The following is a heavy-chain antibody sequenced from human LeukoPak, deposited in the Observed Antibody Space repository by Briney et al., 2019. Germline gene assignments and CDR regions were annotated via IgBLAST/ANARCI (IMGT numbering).Heavy chain of an antibody. CDR3: ARARGAAAIPLGYYYGMDV. Sequence: SETLSLTCAVYGGSFSGYYWSWIRQPPGKGLEWIGYIYYSGSTNYNPSLKSRVTISVDTSKNQFSLKLSSVTAADTAVYYCARARGAAAIPLGYYYGMDVWGKGTTVTVSS. CDR2: IYYSGST. J-gene: IGHJ6*04. V-gene: IGHV4-59*01. CDR1: GGSFSGYY. D-gene: IGHD6-13*01.